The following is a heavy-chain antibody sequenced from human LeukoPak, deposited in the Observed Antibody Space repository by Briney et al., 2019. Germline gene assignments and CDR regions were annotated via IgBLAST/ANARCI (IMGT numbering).Heavy chain of an antibody. CDR3: AKAFSAYENWPPNWFDP. Sequence: GGSLRLSCAASGFTFSSYAMHWVRQAPGKGLEWVAVISYDGSNKYYADSVKGRLTISRDNSENTLYLQMSSLRAEDTAVYYCAKAFSAYENWPPNWFDPWGQGTLVTVSS. CDR2: ISYDGSNK. V-gene: IGHV3-30-3*01. D-gene: IGHD5-12*01. CDR1: GFTFSSYA. J-gene: IGHJ5*02.